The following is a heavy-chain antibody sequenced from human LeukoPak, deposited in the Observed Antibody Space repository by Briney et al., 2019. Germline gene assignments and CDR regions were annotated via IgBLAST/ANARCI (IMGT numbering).Heavy chain of an antibody. J-gene: IGHJ4*02. D-gene: IGHD6-6*01. CDR3: ACIAARPGGLDY. CDR2: INPSGGST. CDR1: GYTFTSYY. Sequence: ASVKVSCKASGYTFTSYYMHWVRQAPGQGLEWMGIINPSGGSTSYAQKFQGRVTMTRDTSTSTVYTELSSLRSEDTAVYYCACIAARPGGLDYWGQGTLVTVSS. V-gene: IGHV1-46*01.